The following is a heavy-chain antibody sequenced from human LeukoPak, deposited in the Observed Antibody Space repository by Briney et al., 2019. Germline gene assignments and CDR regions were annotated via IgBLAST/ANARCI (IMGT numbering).Heavy chain of an antibody. J-gene: IGHJ4*02. Sequence: PSGTLSLTCAVSGGSISSSNWWSWVRQPPGKGLEWIGEIYHSGSTNYNPSLKSRVTISVDKSKNQFSLKLSSVTAADTAVYYCARVDYYDSSGYYSPYPPDYWGQGTLVTVSS. D-gene: IGHD3-22*01. CDR1: GGSISSSNW. CDR2: IYHSGST. V-gene: IGHV4-4*02. CDR3: ARVDYYDSSGYYSPYPPDY.